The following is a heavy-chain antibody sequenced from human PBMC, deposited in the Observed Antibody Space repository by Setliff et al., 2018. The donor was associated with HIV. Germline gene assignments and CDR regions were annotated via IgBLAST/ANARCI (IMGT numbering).Heavy chain of an antibody. CDR1: GGSINTGSYY. CDR3: ARSPLYSGYERYYFDY. D-gene: IGHD5-12*01. Sequence: SETLSLTCTVSGGSINTGSYYWGWIRQPPGKGLESIGTIYHSGSTNYNPSLKSRVTISLDRSKTQFSPKLSSVTAADTAVYYCARSPLYSGYERYYFDYWGQGTLVTVSS. J-gene: IGHJ4*02. CDR2: IYHSGST. V-gene: IGHV4-39*07.